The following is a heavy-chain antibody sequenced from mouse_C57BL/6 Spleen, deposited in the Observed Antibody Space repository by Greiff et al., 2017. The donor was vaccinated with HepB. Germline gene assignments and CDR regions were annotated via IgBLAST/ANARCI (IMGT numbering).Heavy chain of an antibody. V-gene: IGHV1-69*01. CDR2: IDPSDSYT. D-gene: IGHD2-14*01. CDR1: GYTFTSYW. J-gene: IGHJ3*01. Sequence: QVQLQQPGAELVMPGASVKLSCKASGYTFTSYWMHWVKQRPGQGLEWIGEIDPSDSYTNYNQKFKGKSTLTVDKSSSTAYMQLSSLTSEDSAVYYGARVGTTRTWFAYWGQGTLVTVSA. CDR3: ARVGTTRTWFAY.